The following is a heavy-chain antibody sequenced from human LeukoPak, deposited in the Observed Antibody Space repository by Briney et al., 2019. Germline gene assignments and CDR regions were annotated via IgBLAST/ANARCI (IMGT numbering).Heavy chain of an antibody. CDR3: ARDRNSYVPSDY. CDR2: IYTSGST. D-gene: IGHD3-10*02. Sequence: PSETLSLTCTVSGGSIRNYSWGWIRQPAGKGLEWIGRIYTSGSTNYNPSLKSRVTVSVDTSKNQFSLKLNSVTAADTAVYYCARDRNSYVPSDYWGQGTLVTVSS. J-gene: IGHJ4*02. V-gene: IGHV4-4*07. CDR1: GGSIRNYS.